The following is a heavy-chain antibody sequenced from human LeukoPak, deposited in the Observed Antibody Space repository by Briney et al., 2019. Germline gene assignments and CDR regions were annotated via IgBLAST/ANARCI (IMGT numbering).Heavy chain of an antibody. CDR2: INPNSGGT. CDR3: ARGPRGYYDSSGYSY. CDR1: GYTFTGYY. J-gene: IGHJ4*02. D-gene: IGHD3-22*01. Sequence: GASVKVSCKASGYTFTGYYMHWVRQAPGQGLEWMGWINPNSGGTNYAQKFQGRVTMTRDTSISTAYMELSRLRSDDTAVYYCARGPRGYYDSSGYSYWGQGTLVTVSS. V-gene: IGHV1-2*02.